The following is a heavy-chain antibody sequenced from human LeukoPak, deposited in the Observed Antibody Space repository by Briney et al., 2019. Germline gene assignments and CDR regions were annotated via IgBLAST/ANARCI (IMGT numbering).Heavy chain of an antibody. CDR3: ARGWCPHCSGMGV. V-gene: IGHV3-7*03. CDR1: GFTFSSYW. J-gene: IGHJ6*04. D-gene: IGHD2-8*02. CDR2: IQQDGSDK. Sequence: GGSLRLSCAASGFTFSSYWMTWVRQAPGKGLEWVANIQQDGSDKYYVDSVKGRFTISRDNAKNSLYLQMDSLRAEDTAVYYCARGWCPHCSGMGVWGKGTTVTVSS.